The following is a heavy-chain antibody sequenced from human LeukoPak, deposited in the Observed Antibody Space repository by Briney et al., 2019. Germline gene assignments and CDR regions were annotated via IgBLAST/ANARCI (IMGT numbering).Heavy chain of an antibody. J-gene: IGHJ4*02. CDR3: AKDPCGGDCYSVDY. V-gene: IGHV3-30*02. CDR1: GFTFSSYG. D-gene: IGHD2-21*01. Sequence: GGSLRLSCAASGFTFSSYGMHWVRQAPGKGLEWVAFIRYDGSNKYYADSVKVRFTISRDNSKNTLYLQMNSLRAEDTAVYYCAKDPCGGDCYSVDYWGQGTLATVSS. CDR2: IRYDGSNK.